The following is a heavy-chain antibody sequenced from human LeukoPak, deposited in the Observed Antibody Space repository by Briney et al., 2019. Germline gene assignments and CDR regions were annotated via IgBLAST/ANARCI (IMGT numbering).Heavy chain of an antibody. CDR3: ARAVYGSRSYPFDY. D-gene: IGHD3-10*01. Sequence: SETLSLTCAVYGGSFSGYYWSWIRQPPGKGLEWIGEINHSGSTNYNPSLKSRVTISVDTSKKQFSLKRSSVTAADTAVYYCARAVYGSRSYPFDYWGQGTLVTVSS. CDR2: INHSGST. V-gene: IGHV4-34*01. CDR1: GGSFSGYY. J-gene: IGHJ4*02.